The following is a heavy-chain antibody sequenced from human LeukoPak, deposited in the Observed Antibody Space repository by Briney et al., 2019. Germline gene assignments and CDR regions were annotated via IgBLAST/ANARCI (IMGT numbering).Heavy chain of an antibody. Sequence: SVKVSCKASGGTFSSYAISWVRQAPGRGLDWMGGIIPIFGTANYAQKFQGRVTITADESTSTAYMELSSLRSEDTAVYYCARALVFTMVREHPGYYFDYWGQGTLVTVSS. D-gene: IGHD3-10*01. CDR3: ARALVFTMVREHPGYYFDY. CDR2: IIPIFGTA. CDR1: GGTFSSYA. V-gene: IGHV1-69*13. J-gene: IGHJ4*02.